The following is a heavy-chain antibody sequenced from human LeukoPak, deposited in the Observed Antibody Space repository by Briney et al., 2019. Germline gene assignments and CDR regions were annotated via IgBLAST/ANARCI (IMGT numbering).Heavy chain of an antibody. V-gene: IGHV3-7*01. CDR3: ARTIRGF. CDR1: GFTFSNYW. CDR2: IKDDGSEK. Sequence: GGSLRLSCAASGFTFSNYWMSWVRQAPGKGLEWVANIKDDGSEKYYVDSVKGRFTISRDNAKNSLYLQMNSLRDGDTAMYYCARTIRGFWGQGTLVTVSS. D-gene: IGHD3-10*01. J-gene: IGHJ4*02.